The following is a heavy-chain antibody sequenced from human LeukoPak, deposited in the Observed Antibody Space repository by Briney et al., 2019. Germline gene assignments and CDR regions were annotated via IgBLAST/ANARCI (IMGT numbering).Heavy chain of an antibody. V-gene: IGHV1-18*01. Sequence: ASVTVSCKTSGYSFTNFGIIWVRQAPAQGLAWMGWIRNYNGDTRYAQKVQDRVTVTADTSTTTSYMELRSLRSDETAVYYCAIAPNYAGSGSFFSDYWGQGTLVSVSS. CDR2: IRNYNGDT. CDR1: GYSFTNFG. D-gene: IGHD3-10*01. CDR3: AIAPNYAGSGSFFSDY. J-gene: IGHJ4*02.